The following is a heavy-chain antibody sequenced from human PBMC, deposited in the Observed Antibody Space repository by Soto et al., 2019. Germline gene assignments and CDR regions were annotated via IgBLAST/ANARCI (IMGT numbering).Heavy chain of an antibody. V-gene: IGHV3-53*01. CDR1: GFTVRGNY. J-gene: IGHJ4*02. CDR2: VFSGGVT. CDR3: AGARGYNYGFDY. Sequence: PGGSLRLSCTPSGFTVRGNYVSWVRRASGKGLEWVSIVFSGGVTYYADSVKGRFTISKDISTNTLSLQMNSLRAEDTAVYFCAGARGYNYGFDYWGQGTLVTVSS. D-gene: IGHD5-18*01.